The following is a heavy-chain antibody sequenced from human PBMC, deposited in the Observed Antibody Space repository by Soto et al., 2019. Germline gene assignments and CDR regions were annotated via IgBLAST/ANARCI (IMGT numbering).Heavy chain of an antibody. D-gene: IGHD3-16*01. CDR2: ISAYTGNT. CDR3: ARGEGDYIWEDMYAFDI. CDR1: GYTFTSYG. Sequence: QVQLVQSGAEVTKPGASVKVSCKASGYTFTSYGISWVRQAPGQGLEWMGWISAYTGNTNYAQKLQGRGTMTTDTSTSPAYMELRSLRSDDTAVYYCARGEGDYIWEDMYAFDIWGQGTMVTVSS. J-gene: IGHJ3*02. V-gene: IGHV1-18*01.